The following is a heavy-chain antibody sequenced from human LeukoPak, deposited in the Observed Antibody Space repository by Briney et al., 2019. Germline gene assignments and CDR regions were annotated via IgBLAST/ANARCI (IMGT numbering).Heavy chain of an antibody. V-gene: IGHV3-23*01. Sequence: PGGSLRLSCAASGLTFSIYAMIWVRQAPGKGLEWVSVISGNGGHIDYADSVKGRFTISRDDSKNTLYLQMSSLRAEDTAVYYCARNMGDWGRAFDFWGQGTMVTVSS. J-gene: IGHJ3*01. CDR2: ISGNGGHI. D-gene: IGHD7-27*01. CDR1: GLTFSIYA. CDR3: ARNMGDWGRAFDF.